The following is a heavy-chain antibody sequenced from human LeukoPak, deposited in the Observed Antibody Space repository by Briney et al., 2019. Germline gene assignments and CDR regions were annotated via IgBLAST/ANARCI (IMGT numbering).Heavy chain of an antibody. J-gene: IGHJ4*02. CDR3: AREGYLDVTSFDY. Sequence: GGSLRLSCAASGFTFSSYEMNWVRQAPGKGLEWVSYISSSGSTIYYADSVKGRFTISRDNAKNSLYLQMNSLRAEDTAVYYCAREGYLDVTSFDYWGQGTLVTVSS. D-gene: IGHD5-18*01. CDR1: GFTFSSYE. CDR2: ISSSGSTI. V-gene: IGHV3-48*03.